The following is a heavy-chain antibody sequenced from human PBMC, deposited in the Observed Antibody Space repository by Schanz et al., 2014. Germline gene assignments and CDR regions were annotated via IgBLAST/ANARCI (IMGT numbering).Heavy chain of an antibody. Sequence: EVQLVESGGGLVQPGGSLRLSCEASGFTFSGYSMNWVRQAPGKGLEWVAYSSSSSSTRYYADSVKGRFTISRDNAKNSLFLQMNSLRAEDTAVYFCVSQPGSHNSWGRGTLVIVSS. CDR2: SSSSSSTR. CDR1: GFTFSGYS. J-gene: IGHJ1*01. CDR3: VSQPGSHNS. D-gene: IGHD1-1*01. V-gene: IGHV3-48*01.